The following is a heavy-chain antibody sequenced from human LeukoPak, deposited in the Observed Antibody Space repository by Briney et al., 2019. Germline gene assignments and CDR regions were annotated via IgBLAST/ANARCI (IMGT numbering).Heavy chain of an antibody. CDR3: AREDSAISDNAFDI. D-gene: IGHD1-26*01. J-gene: IGHJ3*02. V-gene: IGHV4-38-2*02. Sequence: SETLSLTCTVSGYSISSGYYWGWIRQPPGKGLEWIGSTYHSGSTYYTPSLKSRVTISVDTSKNQFSLKLSSVTAADTAVYYCAREDSAISDNAFDIWGQGTLVSISS. CDR2: TYHSGST. CDR1: GYSISSGYY.